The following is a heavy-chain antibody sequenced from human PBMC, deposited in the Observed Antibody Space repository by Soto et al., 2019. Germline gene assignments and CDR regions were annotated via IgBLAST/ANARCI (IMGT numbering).Heavy chain of an antibody. D-gene: IGHD3-3*02. Sequence: QVQLMQSGAEVKKPGSSVKVSCKASGGTFSTSAISWVRQAPGEGLEWVGGIMPVFATPDYAQKFQGRVTISEDDPTTTAYLDLTSLTTDDTAVYYCARDKDRQQLGGNYYYILDVWGQGTAITVSS. J-gene: IGHJ6*02. CDR3: ARDKDRQQLGGNYYYILDV. V-gene: IGHV1-69*12. CDR1: GGTFSTSA. CDR2: IMPVFATP.